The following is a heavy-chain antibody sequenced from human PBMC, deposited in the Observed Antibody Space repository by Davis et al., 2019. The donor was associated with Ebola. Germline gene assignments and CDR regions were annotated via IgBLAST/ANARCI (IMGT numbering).Heavy chain of an antibody. J-gene: IGHJ6*02. Sequence: SVKVSCRASGGTFSSYAISWVRQTPGQGLEWMGRIIPILGIANYAQKFQGRVTITADKSTSTAYMELSSLRSEDTAVYYCARVLRSSYGMDVWGQGTTVTVTS. D-gene: IGHD3-3*01. V-gene: IGHV1-69*04. CDR3: ARVLRSSYGMDV. CDR1: GGTFSSYA. CDR2: IIPILGIA.